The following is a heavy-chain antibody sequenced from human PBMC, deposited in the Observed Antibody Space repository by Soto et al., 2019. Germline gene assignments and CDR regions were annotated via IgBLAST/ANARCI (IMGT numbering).Heavy chain of an antibody. J-gene: IGHJ4*02. D-gene: IGHD3-16*01. CDR3: AADHRFYDYANEYNHFDY. V-gene: IGHV1-58*01. CDR2: IVVGSGNT. Sequence: GASVKVSCKASGFTFTSSAVQWVRQARGQRLEWIGWIVVGSGNTNYAQKFQERVTITRDMSTSTAYMELSSLRSEDTAVYCCAADHRFYDYANEYNHFDYWGQGTLVTVSS. CDR1: GFTFTSSA.